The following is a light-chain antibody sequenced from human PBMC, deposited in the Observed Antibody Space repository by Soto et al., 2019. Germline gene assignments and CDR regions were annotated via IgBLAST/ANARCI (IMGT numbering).Light chain of an antibody. Sequence: QSVLTQPPSASGTPGQRVTISCSGSSSNIGSNYVYWYQQLPGTAPKLLIYRNNQRPSGVPDRFSGSKSGTSASLAISGLRYDDEADYYCVAWDDSLSGGVFGTGTKLTVL. V-gene: IGLV1-47*01. CDR3: VAWDDSLSGGV. J-gene: IGLJ1*01. CDR1: SSNIGSNY. CDR2: RNN.